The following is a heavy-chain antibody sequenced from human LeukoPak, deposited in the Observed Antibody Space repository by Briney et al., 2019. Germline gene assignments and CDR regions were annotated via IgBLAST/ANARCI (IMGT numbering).Heavy chain of an antibody. V-gene: IGHV3-53*01. Sequence: GGSLRLSCAASGFTFSSYAMSWVRQAPGKGLEWVSVIYADGTTYYADSVKGRFSISRDSSRNTLYLQMNSLRAEDTAVYYCARGVVIQGYDYYYMDVWGEGTTVTVSS. CDR1: GFTFSSYA. CDR3: ARGVVIQGYDYYYMDV. CDR2: IYADGTT. D-gene: IGHD3-10*01. J-gene: IGHJ6*03.